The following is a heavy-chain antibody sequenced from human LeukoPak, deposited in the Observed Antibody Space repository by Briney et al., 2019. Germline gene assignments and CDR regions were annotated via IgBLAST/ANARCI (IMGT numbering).Heavy chain of an antibody. D-gene: IGHD1/OR15-1a*01. CDR3: ARENNRAPDY. Sequence: PSETLSLTCTVSSASMSTYYWSWTRQSPGRGLEWIGCIYYTGSSIYNPSLKSRVTMSVDTSKNQFSLKLTSVTAAVTAVYYCARENNRAPDYWGQGTLVTVSS. J-gene: IGHJ4*02. CDR2: IYYTGSS. CDR1: SASMSTYY. V-gene: IGHV4-59*01.